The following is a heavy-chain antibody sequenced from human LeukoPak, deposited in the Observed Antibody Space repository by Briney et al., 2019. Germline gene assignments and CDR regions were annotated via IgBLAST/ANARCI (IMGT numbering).Heavy chain of an antibody. Sequence: GGSLRLSCAASGFTFSSYWMHWVRQAPGKGLVWVSRIDSAGTGTYYADSVKGRFTISRDNAKNTLFLQMNSLRAEDTAVYYCARFDIVATLPFDYWGQGTLVTVSS. D-gene: IGHD5-12*01. CDR2: IDSAGTGT. CDR3: ARFDIVATLPFDY. CDR1: GFTFSSYW. J-gene: IGHJ4*02. V-gene: IGHV3-74*01.